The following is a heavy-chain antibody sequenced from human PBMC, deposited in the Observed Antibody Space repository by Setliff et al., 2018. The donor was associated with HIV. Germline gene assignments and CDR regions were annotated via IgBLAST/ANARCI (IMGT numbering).Heavy chain of an antibody. CDR1: GFTFDRFG. CDR3: HSGYDTEEQSYFDY. J-gene: IGHJ4*02. D-gene: IGHD5-12*01. CDR2: VNRDGSRT. V-gene: IGHV3-74*01. Sequence: GGSLRLSCAASGFTFDRFGMHWVRQAPGKGLVWVSRVNRDGSRTTYADSVKDRFTISRDNAKNTLYLQMNSLSAEDTGVYYCHSGYDTEEQSYFDYWGQGALVTVSS.